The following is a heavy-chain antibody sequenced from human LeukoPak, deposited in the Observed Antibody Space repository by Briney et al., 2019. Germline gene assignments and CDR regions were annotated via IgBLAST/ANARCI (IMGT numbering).Heavy chain of an antibody. V-gene: IGHV3-7*01. CDR2: IKQDGGEK. J-gene: IGHJ4*02. CDR3: ARHRRGGYSSSWYFFDY. D-gene: IGHD6-13*01. Sequence: GGSLRLSCAASGFTFSSYWMSWVRQAPGKGLEWVANIKQDGGEKYYVDSVKGRFTISRDNAKNSLYLQMNSLGAEDTAVYYCARHRRGGYSSSWYFFDYWGQGTLVTVSS. CDR1: GFTFSSYW.